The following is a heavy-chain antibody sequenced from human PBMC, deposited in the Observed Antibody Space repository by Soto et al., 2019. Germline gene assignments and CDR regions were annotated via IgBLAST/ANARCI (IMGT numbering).Heavy chain of an antibody. Sequence: PSETLSLTCTVSGGSISSGGYYWNWIRQHPGKGLEWIGYIYYSGSTYYNPSLKSRVTISVDTSKNQFSLKLSSVTAADTAVYYCARDNGYSYGYTLDHWGQGTLVTVSS. J-gene: IGHJ4*02. D-gene: IGHD5-18*01. V-gene: IGHV4-31*03. CDR1: GGSISSGGYY. CDR2: IYYSGST. CDR3: ARDNGYSYGYTLDH.